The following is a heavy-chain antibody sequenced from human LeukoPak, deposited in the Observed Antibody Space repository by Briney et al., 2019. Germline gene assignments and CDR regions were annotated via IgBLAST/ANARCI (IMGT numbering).Heavy chain of an antibody. CDR2: ISGSGGST. CDR1: GFTFSSYA. D-gene: IGHD3-16*01. V-gene: IGHV3-23*01. Sequence: GGSLRLSCAASGFTFSSYAMSWVRQAPGKGLEWVSAISGSGGSTYYADSVKGRFTISRDNSKNTLYLQMNSLRAEDTAVYYCAKSGGVSISALADYWGQGTLVTVSS. J-gene: IGHJ4*02. CDR3: AKSGGVSISALADY.